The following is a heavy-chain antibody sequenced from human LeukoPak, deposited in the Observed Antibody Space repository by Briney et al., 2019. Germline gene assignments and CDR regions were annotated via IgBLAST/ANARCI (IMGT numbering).Heavy chain of an antibody. V-gene: IGHV1-2*02. J-gene: IGHJ5*02. D-gene: IGHD2-2*01. CDR3: ARARGDIVVVPAAIWFDP. CDR1: GYTVTGYY. CDR2: IKPNNGGT. Sequence: ASVKVSCKAPGYTVTGYYMRWVRQAPGQGLEWMGWIKPNNGGTDYAQKFQGRVTMTRDTSISTAYMELSRLRSDDTAVYYCARARGDIVVVPAAIWFDPWGQGTLVTVSS.